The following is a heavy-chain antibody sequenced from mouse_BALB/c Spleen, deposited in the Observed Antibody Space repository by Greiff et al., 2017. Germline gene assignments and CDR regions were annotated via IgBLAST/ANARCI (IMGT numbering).Heavy chain of an antibody. J-gene: IGHJ3*01. V-gene: IGHV3-8*02. CDR3: ASAYYGNYEAWFAY. Sequence: EVQLKESGPSLVKPSQTLSLTCSVTGDSITSGYWNWIRKFPGNKLEYMGYISYSGSTYYNPSLKSRISITRDTSKNQYYLQLNSVTTEDTATYYCASAYYGNYEAWFAYWGQGTLVTVSA. CDR1: GDSITSGY. D-gene: IGHD2-10*01. CDR2: ISYSGST.